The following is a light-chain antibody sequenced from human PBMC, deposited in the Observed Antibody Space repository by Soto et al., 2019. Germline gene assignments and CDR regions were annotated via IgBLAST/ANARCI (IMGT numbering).Light chain of an antibody. CDR1: SSNIGSNT. Sequence: QSALTQPPSASGTPGQRVTISCSGSSSNIGSNTVNWYQQLPGSAPELLMYSTNQRPSGVPDRFSGSKSGTSASLAISGLQSEDEADYYCAAWDGSLNVVLFGGGTKVTVL. V-gene: IGLV1-44*01. J-gene: IGLJ2*01. CDR2: STN. CDR3: AAWDGSLNVVL.